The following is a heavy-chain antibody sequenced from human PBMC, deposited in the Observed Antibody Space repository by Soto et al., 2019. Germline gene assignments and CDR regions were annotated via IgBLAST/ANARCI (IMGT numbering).Heavy chain of an antibody. J-gene: IGHJ4*02. CDR3: ARIRSDSSSYYLDY. CDR2: TIPNFGTA. Sequence: KVSCKASGGTFSSYGISWVRQAPGQGLEWMGGTIPNFGTAHDALKFQGRVTISADESTSTAYMELSSLRYEDTAVYYCARIRSDSSSYYLDYWGQGTPVTVSS. CDR1: GGTFSSYG. V-gene: IGHV1-69*01. D-gene: IGHD3-22*01.